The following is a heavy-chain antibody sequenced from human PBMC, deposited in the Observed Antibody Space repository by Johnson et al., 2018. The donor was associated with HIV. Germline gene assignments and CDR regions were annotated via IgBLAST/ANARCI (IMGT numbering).Heavy chain of an antibody. J-gene: IGHJ3*02. CDR2: ISYDGSNK. CDR1: GFTVSNNY. Sequence: VLLLESGGGLVQPGGSLRLSCAASGFTVSNNYMSWVRQAPGKGLEWVAVISYDGSNKYYADSVKGRFTISRDNSKNTLYLQMNSLRAEDTALYHCARVTIFGVVIDHDAFDIWGQGAMVTVSS. CDR3: ARVTIFGVVIDHDAFDI. V-gene: IGHV3-30*03. D-gene: IGHD3-3*01.